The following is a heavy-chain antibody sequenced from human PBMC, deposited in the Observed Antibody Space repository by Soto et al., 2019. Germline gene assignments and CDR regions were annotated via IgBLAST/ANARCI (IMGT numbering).Heavy chain of an antibody. J-gene: IGHJ4*02. CDR1: GFTVSSNY. D-gene: IGHD6-19*01. Sequence: EVQLVESGGGLFQPGGSLRLSCAASGFTVSSNYMSWVRQAPGKGPEWVSVISSDGSKYYADSVKVRFTISRDNSKNTLYLQMNSLRAEDTAVYFCARDVSSGWYYFDYWGQGTLVTVSS. V-gene: IGHV3-66*01. CDR2: ISSDGSK. CDR3: ARDVSSGWYYFDY.